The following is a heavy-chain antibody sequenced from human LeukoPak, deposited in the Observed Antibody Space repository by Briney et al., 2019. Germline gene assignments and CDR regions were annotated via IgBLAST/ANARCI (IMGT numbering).Heavy chain of an antibody. CDR2: IGTAGDT. CDR1: GFTFSSHD. J-gene: IGHJ4*02. CDR3: ARGGPGYYLDY. V-gene: IGHV3-13*01. Sequence: QTGGSLRLSCAASGFTFSSHDMHWVRQATGKGLEWVSTIGTAGDTYYPGSVKGRFTISRENAKNSLYLQMNTLKAGDTAVYYCARGGPGYYLDYWGQGTLVTVSS.